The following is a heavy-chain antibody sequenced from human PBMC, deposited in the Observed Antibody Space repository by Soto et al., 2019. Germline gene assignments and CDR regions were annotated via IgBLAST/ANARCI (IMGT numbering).Heavy chain of an antibody. D-gene: IGHD3-3*01. CDR2: INSDGSST. CDR3: ARGLTEYYDFWSGYYYMDV. V-gene: IGHV3-74*01. Sequence: GGSLRLSCAASGFTFSSYWMHWVRQAPGKGLVWVSRINSDGSSTSYADSVKGRFTISRDNAKNTLYLQMNSLRAEDTAVYYCARGLTEYYDFWSGYYYMDVWGKGTTVTVSS. J-gene: IGHJ6*03. CDR1: GFTFSSYW.